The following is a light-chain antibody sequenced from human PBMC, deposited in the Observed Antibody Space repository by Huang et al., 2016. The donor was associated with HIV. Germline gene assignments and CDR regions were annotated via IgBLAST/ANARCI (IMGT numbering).Light chain of an antibody. J-gene: IGKJ2*01. V-gene: IGKV1-NL1*01. CDR3: QQYYNTPYT. Sequence: DIQMTQSPSSLSASVGDRVTITCRASQGITKSLVWYQQKPGKAPKSLLFATSRLERGVPSRFSGSGSGTDFTLTISSLQPEDFATYYCQQYYNTPYTFGQGTKLEIK. CDR2: ATS. CDR1: QGITKS.